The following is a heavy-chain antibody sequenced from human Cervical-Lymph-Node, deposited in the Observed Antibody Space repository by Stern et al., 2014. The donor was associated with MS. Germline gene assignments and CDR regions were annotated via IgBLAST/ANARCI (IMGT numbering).Heavy chain of an antibody. CDR3: ARGLEELLWCGELSRFGWGIDV. D-gene: IGHD3-10*01. CDR1: GYTFTSYD. Sequence: QVQLVQSGAEVKKPGASVKVSCKASGYTFTSYDINWVRQATGQGLEWMGWMNPNSGNTGYAQKFQGRVTMTSNASISTAYMELSSLRSEDTAMYYCARGLEELLWCGELSRFGWGIDVWGQGTTVTVSS. CDR2: MNPNSGNT. V-gene: IGHV1-8*02. J-gene: IGHJ6*02.